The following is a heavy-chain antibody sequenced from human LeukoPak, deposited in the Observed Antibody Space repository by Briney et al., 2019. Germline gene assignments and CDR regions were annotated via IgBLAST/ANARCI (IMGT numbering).Heavy chain of an antibody. V-gene: IGHV1-69*19. D-gene: IGHD6-6*01. CDR3: SRASIAGYYYYYYYMHV. CDR1: GGTFSSYA. Sequence: SLKISCKASGGTFSSYAISWVRQAPGQGLEWMGGIFPIFGTANYAQKFQGRVTITADESTSTAYMELSSLRSEETAVYYCSRASIAGYYYYYYYMHVWGKGTSVTVSS. CDR2: IFPIFGTA. J-gene: IGHJ6*03.